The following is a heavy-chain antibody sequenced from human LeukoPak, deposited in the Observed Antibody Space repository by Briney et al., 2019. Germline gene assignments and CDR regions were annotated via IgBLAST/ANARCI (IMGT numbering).Heavy chain of an antibody. D-gene: IGHD6-19*01. CDR1: GGSISSGGYY. CDR3: ARDRAVAGTFDY. V-gene: IGHV4-31*03. CDR2: TYYSGST. Sequence: PSETLSLTCTVSGGSISSGGYYWSWIRQHPGKGLEWIGYTYYSGSTYYNPSLKSRVTISVDTSKNQFSLRLSSVTAADTAVYYRARDRAVAGTFDYWGQGTLVTVSS. J-gene: IGHJ4*02.